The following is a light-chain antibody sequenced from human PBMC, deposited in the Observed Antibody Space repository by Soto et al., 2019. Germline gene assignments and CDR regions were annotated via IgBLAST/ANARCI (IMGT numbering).Light chain of an antibody. CDR3: QQYDSRWT. Sequence: EIVLTQSLGTLSLSPGERATLSCRASQSISGTFLAWYQHKPGQAPRVLIYGASRRATGIPDRFSGSVSGTDFTLTISRLEPEDCALYYCQQYDSRWTFGQGTKVEMK. CDR2: GAS. CDR1: QSISGTF. J-gene: IGKJ1*01. V-gene: IGKV3-20*01.